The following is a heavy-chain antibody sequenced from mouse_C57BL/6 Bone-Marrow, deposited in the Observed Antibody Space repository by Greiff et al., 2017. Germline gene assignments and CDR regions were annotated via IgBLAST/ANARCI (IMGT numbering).Heavy chain of an antibody. D-gene: IGHD1-1*01. CDR1: GYTFTSYW. CDR2: IHPNSGST. V-gene: IGHV1-64*01. J-gene: IGHJ1*03. CDR3: ARRHYGSTNWYFGV. Sequence: QVQLQQSGAELVKPGASVKLSCKASGYTFTSYWMHWVKQRPGQGLEWIGMIHPNSGSTNYNEKFKSKATLTVDKSSSTAYMQLSSLTSEDSAVYYCARRHYGSTNWYFGVWGTGTTVTVSS.